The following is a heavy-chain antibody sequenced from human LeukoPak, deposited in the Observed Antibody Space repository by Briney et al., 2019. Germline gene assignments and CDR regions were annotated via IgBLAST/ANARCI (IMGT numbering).Heavy chain of an antibody. CDR1: GFTFTSYS. D-gene: IGHD1-26*01. J-gene: IGHJ4*02. V-gene: IGHV3-21*01. Sequence: GGSLRLSCAASGFTFTSYSMNWVRQAPGKGLEWVSSISSSSTSVYYADSVKGRFTISRDNAKNSLYLQMNSLRAKDTAVYYCATKTSGSYPFDYWGQGTLVTVSS. CDR3: ATKTSGSYPFDY. CDR2: ISSSSTSV.